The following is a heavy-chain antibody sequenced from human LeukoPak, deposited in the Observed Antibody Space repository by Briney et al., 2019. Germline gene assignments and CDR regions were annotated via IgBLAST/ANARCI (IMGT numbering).Heavy chain of an antibody. V-gene: IGHV3-23*01. CDR1: GFTFSSYA. CDR2: ISGSGGST. CDR3: AQGKIWSGSPFDY. J-gene: IGHJ4*02. Sequence: PGGSLGLSCAASGFTFSSYAMSWVRQAPGKGLEWVSAISGSGGSTYYADSVKGRFTISRDNSKNTLYLQMNSLRAEDTAVYYCAQGKIWSGSPFDYWGQGTLVTVSS. D-gene: IGHD3-3*01.